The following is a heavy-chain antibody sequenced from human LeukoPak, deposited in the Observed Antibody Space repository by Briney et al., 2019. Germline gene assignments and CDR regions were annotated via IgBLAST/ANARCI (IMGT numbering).Heavy chain of an antibody. V-gene: IGHV4-4*02. CDR2: VHPSGRT. J-gene: IGHJ4*02. CDR3: AREGGPYRPLDY. CDR1: GGSISTTNW. Sequence: PSETLSLTCGVSGGSISTTNWWPWVRQPPGEGLEWIGEVHPSGRTHYNPSLESRVTMSVDMSENHISLRLTSVTAADTAVYYCAREGGPYRPLDYSGQGTLVTVSS.